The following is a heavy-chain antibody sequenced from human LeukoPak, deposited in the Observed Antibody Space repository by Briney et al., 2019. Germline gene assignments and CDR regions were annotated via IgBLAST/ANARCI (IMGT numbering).Heavy chain of an antibody. J-gene: IGHJ4*02. CDR1: GFTFSSYA. D-gene: IGHD6-6*01. CDR2: ISGSGGST. CDR3: AKDLWFPYSSFGYFDY. V-gene: IGHV3-23*01. Sequence: PGGSLRLSCAASGFTFSSYAVSWGRQAPGKGLEWGSAISGSGGSTYYADSVKVRFTISRDNSKNTLYLQMNSLRAEDTAVYYCAKDLWFPYSSFGYFDYWGQGTPVTVSS.